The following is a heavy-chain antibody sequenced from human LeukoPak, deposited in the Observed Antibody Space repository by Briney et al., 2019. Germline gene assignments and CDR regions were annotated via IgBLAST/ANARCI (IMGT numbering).Heavy chain of an antibody. Sequence: ASVKVSCKASGYTFTSYDINWVRQAPGQGLEWMGWMNPNSGNTDYAQKFQGRVTITRNTSISTAYMELSSLRSEDTAVYYCARAPRITMVRGVIYWFDPWGQGTLVTVSS. V-gene: IGHV1-8*03. J-gene: IGHJ5*02. CDR3: ARAPRITMVRGVIYWFDP. CDR2: MNPNSGNT. D-gene: IGHD3-10*01. CDR1: GYTFTSYD.